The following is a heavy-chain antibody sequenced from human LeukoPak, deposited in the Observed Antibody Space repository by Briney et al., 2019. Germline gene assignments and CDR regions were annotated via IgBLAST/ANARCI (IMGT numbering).Heavy chain of an antibody. V-gene: IGHV3-23*01. D-gene: IGHD2-2*01. CDR1: GFTFSTYW. CDR2: ISGSGGST. CDR3: AKDGQDIVVVPAAILYYYMDV. J-gene: IGHJ6*03. Sequence: PGGSLRLSCAASGFTFSTYWMSWVRQAPGKGLEWVSAISGSGGSTYYADSVKGRFTISRDNSKNTLYLQMNSLRAEDTAVYYCAKDGQDIVVVPAAILYYYMDVWGKGTTVTVSS.